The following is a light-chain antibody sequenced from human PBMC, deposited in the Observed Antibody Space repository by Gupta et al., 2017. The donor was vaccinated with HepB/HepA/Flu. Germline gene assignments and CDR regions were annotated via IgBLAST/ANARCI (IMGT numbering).Light chain of an antibody. Sequence: NVMLTPPHAVSESSGKTVANSCTRSSDGIVSNYVQWYQQRPGSAPTILMYEDSQRPSGVPDRLAAAVDYSSTSASPTISGLTTEDDADYYCQSYDTNNWVFGGGTKLTVL. CDR3: QSYDTNNWV. J-gene: IGLJ3*02. V-gene: IGLV6-57*03. CDR2: EDS. CDR1: SDGIVSNY.